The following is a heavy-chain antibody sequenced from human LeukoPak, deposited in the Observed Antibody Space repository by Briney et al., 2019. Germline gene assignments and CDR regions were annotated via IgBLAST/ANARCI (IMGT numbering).Heavy chain of an antibody. D-gene: IGHD1-1*01. Sequence: GPLRLSCAASGFTFSSYSMNWVRQPPGKGLEWIGEINHSGSTNYNPSLKSRVTISVDTSKNQFSLKLSSVTAADTAVYYCARGEETTKEIDYWGQGTLVTVSS. CDR2: INHSGST. CDR1: GFTFSSYS. V-gene: IGHV4-34*01. J-gene: IGHJ4*02. CDR3: ARGEETTKEIDY.